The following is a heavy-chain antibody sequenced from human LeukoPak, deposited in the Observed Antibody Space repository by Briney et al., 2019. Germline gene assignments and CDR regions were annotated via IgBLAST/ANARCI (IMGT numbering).Heavy chain of an antibody. CDR1: GFTFSSYA. D-gene: IGHD3-10*01. CDR2: IKSKTDGGTT. CDR3: TSVGFGPYYFDN. Sequence: PGGSLRLSCAASGFTFSSYAMSWVRQAPWKGLEWVGRIKSKTDGGTTDYAAPVKGRFTISRDDSKNTLYLQMNSLKTEDTAVYYCTSVGFGPYYFDNWGQGSLVTVSS. V-gene: IGHV3-15*01. J-gene: IGHJ4*02.